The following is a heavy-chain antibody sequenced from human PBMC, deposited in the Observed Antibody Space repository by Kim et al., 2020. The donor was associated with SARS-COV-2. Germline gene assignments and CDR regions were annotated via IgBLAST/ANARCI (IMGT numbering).Heavy chain of an antibody. Sequence: ASVKVSCKASGYTFTSYGISWVRQAPGQGLEWMGWISAYNGNTNYAQKLQGRVTMTTDTSTSTAYMELRSLRSDDTAVYYCARDGNLVTLYYYGMDVWGQGTTVTVSS. V-gene: IGHV1-18*01. CDR2: ISAYNGNT. J-gene: IGHJ6*02. D-gene: IGHD3-9*01. CDR1: GYTFTSYG. CDR3: ARDGNLVTLYYYGMDV.